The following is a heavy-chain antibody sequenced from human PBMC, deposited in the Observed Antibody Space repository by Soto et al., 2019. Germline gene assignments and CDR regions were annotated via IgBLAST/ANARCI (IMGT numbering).Heavy chain of an antibody. D-gene: IGHD2-2*01. J-gene: IGHJ4*01. CDR2: ISSSGSTI. CDR1: GFTFGDYY. Sequence: GGCLRLSCAASGFTFGDYYMSWIRQAPGGGLEWVSYISSSGSTIDYAGSVKGRFTISRDNAKNSLYLQMNSLRADDTAGDYCARYVVALDYRGQGTLVTVSS. V-gene: IGHV3-11*01. CDR3: ARYVVALDY.